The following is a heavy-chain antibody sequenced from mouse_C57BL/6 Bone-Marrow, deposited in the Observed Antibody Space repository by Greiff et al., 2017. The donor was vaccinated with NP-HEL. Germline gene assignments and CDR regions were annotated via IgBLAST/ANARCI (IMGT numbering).Heavy chain of an antibody. CDR1: GFTFSDYG. Sequence: EVKVVESGGGLVKPGGSLKLSCAASGFTFSDYGMHWVRQAPEKGLEWVAYISSGSSTIYYADTVKGRFTFSRDTAKNTLFLQMTSLRSEDTTMYYCTTYCSSPYWGQGTTLTVSS. D-gene: IGHD1-1*01. CDR3: TTYCSSPY. V-gene: IGHV5-17*01. CDR2: ISSGSSTI. J-gene: IGHJ2*01.